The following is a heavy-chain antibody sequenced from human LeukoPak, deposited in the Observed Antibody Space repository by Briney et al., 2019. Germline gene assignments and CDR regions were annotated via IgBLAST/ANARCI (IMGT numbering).Heavy chain of an antibody. V-gene: IGHV1-18*01. CDR1: GYSFTSYG. CDR2: ISGSTGNT. Sequence: GASVKVSCKASGYSFTSYGITWVREAPGQGPEWMGWISGSTGNTHYAQNVQGRVTMTTDTATSTAYMELRSLGSDDTAVYYCARVGRDCSSINCYWEDWFDRWGQGTLVIVSS. D-gene: IGHD2-2*01. CDR3: ARVGRDCSSINCYWEDWFDR. J-gene: IGHJ5*02.